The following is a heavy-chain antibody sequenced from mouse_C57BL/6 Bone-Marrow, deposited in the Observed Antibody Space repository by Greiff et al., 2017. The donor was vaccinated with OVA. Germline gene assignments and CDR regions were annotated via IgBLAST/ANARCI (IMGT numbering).Heavy chain of an antibody. D-gene: IGHD1-1*01. J-gene: IGHJ2*01. CDR1: GYTFTDYY. Sequence: VQRVESGPELVKPGASVKISCKASGYTFTDYYINWVKQRPGQGLEWIGWIYPGSGNTKYNEKFKGKATLTVDTSSSTAYMQLSSLTSEDSAVYFCARDYYGSSYGYWGQGTTLTVSS. V-gene: IGHV1-84*01. CDR3: ARDYYGSSYGY. CDR2: IYPGSGNT.